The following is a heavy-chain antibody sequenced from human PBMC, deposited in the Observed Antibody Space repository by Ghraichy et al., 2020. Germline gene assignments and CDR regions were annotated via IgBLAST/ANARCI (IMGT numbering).Heavy chain of an antibody. V-gene: IGHV3-74*01. CDR2: IDTHGSTT. CDR3: ARDLDGGIDY. J-gene: IGHJ4*02. Sequence: GGSLRLSCAASGFTFSSNWMHWVRQAPGKGLVWVSGIDTHGSTTDYADSVKGRFTISRDNTKNTLYLQMNSLRAEDTAVYYCARDLDGGIDYWGQGTLVTVSS. CDR1: GFTFSSNW. D-gene: IGHD2-15*01.